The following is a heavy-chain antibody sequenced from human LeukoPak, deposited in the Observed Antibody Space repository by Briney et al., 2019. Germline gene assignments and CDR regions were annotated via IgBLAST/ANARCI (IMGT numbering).Heavy chain of an antibody. V-gene: IGHV4-34*01. J-gene: IGHJ4*02. CDR1: GGSFSGYY. CDR3: ARGGGYSYGFGIVATPRPRAYYFDY. CDR2: INHSGST. D-gene: IGHD5-12*01. Sequence: SETLSLTCAVHGGSFSGYYWSWIRQPPGKGLEWIGEINHSGSTNYNPSLKSRATISVDTSKNQFSLKLSSVTAADTAVYYCARGGGYSYGFGIVATPRPRAYYFDYWGQGTLVTVSS.